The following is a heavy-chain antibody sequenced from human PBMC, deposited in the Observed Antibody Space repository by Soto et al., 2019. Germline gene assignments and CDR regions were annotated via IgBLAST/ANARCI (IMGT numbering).Heavy chain of an antibody. CDR3: AGYDSSGYWEDY. Sequence: SETLSLTCTVSGGSVSSGSYYWGWIRQPPGKGLEWIGYIYYSGSTNYNPSLKSRVTISVDTSKNQFSLKLSSVTAADTAVYYCAGYDSSGYWEDYWGQGTLVTVSS. J-gene: IGHJ4*02. V-gene: IGHV4-61*01. CDR1: GGSVSSGSYY. D-gene: IGHD3-22*01. CDR2: IYYSGST.